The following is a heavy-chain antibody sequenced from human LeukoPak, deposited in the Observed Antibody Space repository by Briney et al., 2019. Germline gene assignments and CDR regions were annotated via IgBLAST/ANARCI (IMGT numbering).Heavy chain of an antibody. CDR1: GGTFSSYA. D-gene: IGHD6-13*01. CDR3: ARGLSSSSPTHPFDP. J-gene: IGHJ5*02. Sequence: SVKVSCKASGGTFSSYAISWVRQAPGQGLEWMGGIIPIFGTANYAQKFQGRVTITADESTSTAYMELSSLRSEDTAVYYCARGLSSSSPTHPFDPWGQGTLVTVSS. V-gene: IGHV1-69*13. CDR2: IIPIFGTA.